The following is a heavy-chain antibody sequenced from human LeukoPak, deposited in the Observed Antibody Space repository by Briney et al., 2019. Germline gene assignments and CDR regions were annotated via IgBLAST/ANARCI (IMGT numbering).Heavy chain of an antibody. V-gene: IGHV1-2*02. Sequence: ASVKVSCKASGYTFTGYYMHWVRQAPGQGLEWMGWINPNSGGTNYAQKFQGRVTMTRDTSISTAYMELSRLRSDDTAVYYCARGPERWPEYYFDYWGQGTLVTVSS. D-gene: IGHD6-19*01. CDR2: INPNSGGT. CDR3: ARGPERWPEYYFDY. J-gene: IGHJ4*02. CDR1: GYTFTGYY.